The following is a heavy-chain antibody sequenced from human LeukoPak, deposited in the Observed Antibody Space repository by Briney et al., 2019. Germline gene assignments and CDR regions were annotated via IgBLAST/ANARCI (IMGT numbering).Heavy chain of an antibody. CDR3: AREDSGTSIDY. Sequence: SETLSLTCTISGGSITSYYYTWIRQPPGKGLEWIGYIYYSGNTNYNPSLKSRVTMSLDMSKNQFSLRLTSVTAADTAVYYCAREDSGTSIDYWGQGTLVTVSS. D-gene: IGHD1-26*01. CDR2: IYYSGNT. V-gene: IGHV4-59*01. CDR1: GGSITSYY. J-gene: IGHJ4*01.